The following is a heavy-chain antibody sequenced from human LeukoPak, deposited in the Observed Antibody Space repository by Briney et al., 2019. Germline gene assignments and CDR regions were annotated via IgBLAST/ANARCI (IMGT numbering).Heavy chain of an antibody. CDR1: GFTFSSYA. Sequence: PGGSLRLSCAASGFTFSSYAMGWVRQPPGKGLEWVSTISGGGGSTYYADSVKGRFTISRDNSKNTLYLQMTSLRAEDTAMYYCSPAEFGGRYGIDYCGQGTLVTVSS. V-gene: IGHV3-23*01. D-gene: IGHD1-26*01. J-gene: IGHJ4*02. CDR2: ISGGGGST. CDR3: SPAEFGGRYGIDY.